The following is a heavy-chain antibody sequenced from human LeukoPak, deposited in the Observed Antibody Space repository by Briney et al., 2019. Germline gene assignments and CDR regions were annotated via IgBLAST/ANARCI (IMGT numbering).Heavy chain of an antibody. J-gene: IGHJ4*02. V-gene: IGHV3-7*03. Sequence: GGSLRLSCAASGFTFSRHWMYWVRQAPGKGLEWVANIKQDGSAKPYVDSVQGRFTISRDNATNSLFLQMNSLRAEDTAVYYCARDNGWSADFWGQGTLVTVSS. CDR1: GFTFSRHW. CDR3: ARDNGWSADF. CDR2: IKQDGSAK. D-gene: IGHD2-15*01.